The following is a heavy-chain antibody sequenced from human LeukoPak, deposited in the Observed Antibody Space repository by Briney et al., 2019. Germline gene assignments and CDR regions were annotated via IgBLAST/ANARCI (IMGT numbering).Heavy chain of an antibody. CDR3: AKDTTAWWYHRAYMNV. CDR1: GFTFNSYW. J-gene: IGHJ6*03. CDR2: ISGSGDKT. V-gene: IGHV3-23*01. Sequence: GGSLRLSCAASGFTFNSYWMSWVRQAPGGGLEWVAAISGSGDKTYHADSVKGRFTISKDNSENRLSLQMDSLRAEDTAVYFCAKDTTAWWYHRAYMNVWGKGTTVTVSS. D-gene: IGHD2-15*01.